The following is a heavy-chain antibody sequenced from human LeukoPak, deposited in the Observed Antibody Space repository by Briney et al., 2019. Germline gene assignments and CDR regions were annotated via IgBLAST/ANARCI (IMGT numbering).Heavy chain of an antibody. J-gene: IGHJ6*02. D-gene: IGHD3-9*01. CDR2: INHSGST. CDR3: ASGPLRYFDWVYGMDV. V-gene: IGHV4-34*01. Sequence: SETLSLTCAVYGGSFSCYYWSWIRQPPGKGLEWIGEINHSGSTNYNPSLKSRVTISVDTSKNQFSLKLSSVTAADTAVYYCASGPLRYFDWVYGMDVWGQGTTVTVSS. CDR1: GGSFSCYY.